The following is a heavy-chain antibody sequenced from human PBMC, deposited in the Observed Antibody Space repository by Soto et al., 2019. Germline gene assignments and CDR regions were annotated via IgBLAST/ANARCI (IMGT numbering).Heavy chain of an antibody. CDR2: IGTAGDT. CDR3: ARSRGDYYGSGSYYPEGAFDI. Sequence: EVQLVESGGGLVQPGGSLRLSCAASGFTFSSYDMHWVRQATGKGLEWVSAIGTAGDTYYPGSVKGRFTISRENAKNSLHLQMNSLRAGDTAVYYWARSRGDYYGSGSYYPEGAFDIWGQGTMVTVSS. V-gene: IGHV3-13*01. CDR1: GFTFSSYD. D-gene: IGHD3-10*01. J-gene: IGHJ3*02.